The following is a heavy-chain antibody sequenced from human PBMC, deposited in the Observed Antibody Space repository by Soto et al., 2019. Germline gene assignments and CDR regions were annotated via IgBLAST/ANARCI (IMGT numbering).Heavy chain of an antibody. J-gene: IGHJ6*02. Sequence: QAQLVQSGPEVKKPGASVKVSCKASGYTFSSYGISWVRQAPGQGLEWLGWISPYDDDTKYAQNRQGRVRXTXXXSXXTVYMDLRSLRSDDTAIYYCARGGYYDSSGSRNYHYYGMDVWGQGTTVTVSS. CDR1: GYTFSSYG. CDR2: ISPYDDDT. CDR3: ARGGYYDSSGSRNYHYYGMDV. V-gene: IGHV1-18*01. D-gene: IGHD3-22*01.